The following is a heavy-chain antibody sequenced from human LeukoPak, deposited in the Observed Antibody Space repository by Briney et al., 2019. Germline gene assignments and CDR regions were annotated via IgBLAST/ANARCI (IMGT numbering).Heavy chain of an antibody. CDR1: GGSFSGYY. CDR3: AIIAARPLDY. CDR2: INHSGST. J-gene: IGHJ4*02. V-gene: IGHV4-34*01. Sequence: SETLSLTCAVYGGSFSGYYWSWIRQPPGKGLEWIGEINHSGSTNYNPSLKSRVTILVDTSKNQFSLKLSSVTAADAAVYYCAIIAARPLDYWGQGTLVTVSS. D-gene: IGHD6-6*01.